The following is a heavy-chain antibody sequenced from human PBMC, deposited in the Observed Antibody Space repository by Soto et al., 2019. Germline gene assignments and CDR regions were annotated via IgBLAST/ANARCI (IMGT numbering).Heavy chain of an antibody. CDR3: TTESGVHVYPIDY. D-gene: IGHD1-26*01. Sequence: GGSLRLSCAASGFTFSNAWMSWVRQAPGKGLEWVGRIKSKTDGGTTDYAAPVKGRFTISRDDSKNTLYLQMNSLKTEDTAVYYCTTESGVHVYPIDYWGQGTLVTVSS. CDR1: GFTFSNAW. V-gene: IGHV3-15*01. CDR2: IKSKTDGGTT. J-gene: IGHJ4*02.